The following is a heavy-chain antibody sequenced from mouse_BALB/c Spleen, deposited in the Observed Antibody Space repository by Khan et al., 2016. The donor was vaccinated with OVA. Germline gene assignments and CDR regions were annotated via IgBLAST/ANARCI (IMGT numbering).Heavy chain of an antibody. CDR2: IDPENGNI. Sequence: VQLKESGAELVRPGALVKLSCKATGFNIKDYYLHWVKQRPEQGLEWIGWIDPENGNIVYDPKFQGKASITSDTSSNTAYLQLSSLTSEDTAVSYCARSGYFAWFAYWGQGTLVTVSA. CDR1: GFNIKDYY. CDR3: ARSGYFAWFAY. J-gene: IGHJ3*01. V-gene: IGHV14-1*02.